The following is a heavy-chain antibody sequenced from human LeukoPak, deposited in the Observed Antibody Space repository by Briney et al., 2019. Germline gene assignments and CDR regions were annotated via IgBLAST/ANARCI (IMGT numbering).Heavy chain of an antibody. V-gene: IGHV3-30*02. CDR3: AKEGVVGFGELWVDY. J-gene: IGHJ4*02. D-gene: IGHD3-10*01. CDR1: GFNFSTYW. CDR2: IRYDGSNK. Sequence: GGSLRLSCAASGFNFSTYWMTWVRQAPGKGLEWVAFIRYDGSNKYYADSVKGRFTISRDNSKNTLYLQMNSLRAEDTAVYYCAKEGVVGFGELWVDYWGQGTLVTVSS.